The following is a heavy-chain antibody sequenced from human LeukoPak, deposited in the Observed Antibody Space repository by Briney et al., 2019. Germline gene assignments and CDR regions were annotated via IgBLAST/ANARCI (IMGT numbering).Heavy chain of an antibody. J-gene: IGHJ1*01. CDR2: ISSSSSTI. CDR3: ATPDTTVTTFSEYFQH. D-gene: IGHD4-17*01. Sequence: YPGGSLRLSCAASGFTFSSYSMNWVRQAPGEGLEWVSYISSSSSTIYYADSVKGRFTISRDNAKNSLYLQMNSLRAEDTAVYYCATPDTTVTTFSEYFQHWGQGTLVTVSS. CDR1: GFTFSSYS. V-gene: IGHV3-48*01.